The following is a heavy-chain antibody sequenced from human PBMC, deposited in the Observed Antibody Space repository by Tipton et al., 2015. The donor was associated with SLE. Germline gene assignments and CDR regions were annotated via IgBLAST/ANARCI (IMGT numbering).Heavy chain of an antibody. J-gene: IGHJ4*02. CDR1: GFTFNNYW. V-gene: IGHV3-74*01. CDR2: ITSDGSTT. CDR3: ASLGDRGGVVT. D-gene: IGHD3-3*01. Sequence: SLRLSCVASGFTFNNYWMNWVRQAPGRGLVWVSRITSDGSTTAYADFVRGRFTISRDNAKNQFSLTLSSVTAADTAVYYCASLGDRGGVVTWGQGTLVTVSS.